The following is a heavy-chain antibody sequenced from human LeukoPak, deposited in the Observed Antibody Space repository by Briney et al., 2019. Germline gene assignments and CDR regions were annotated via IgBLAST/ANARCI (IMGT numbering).Heavy chain of an antibody. CDR3: ARVAFSKYHYYMDV. J-gene: IGHJ6*03. CDR2: LSAHIGDT. D-gene: IGHD4-11*01. V-gene: IGHV1-18*01. Sequence: GASVKVSCKACGYSFTTFGITWVRQAPGRGLEWMASLSAHIGDTNYSQKFQGRVTVTSDTSTSTAYMELRSLKSDDTAVYFCARVAFSKYHYYMDVWGKGTTVTVSS. CDR1: GYSFTTFG.